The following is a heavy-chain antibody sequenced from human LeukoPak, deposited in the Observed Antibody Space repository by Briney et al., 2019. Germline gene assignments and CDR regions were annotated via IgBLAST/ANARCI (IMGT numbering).Heavy chain of an antibody. CDR2: FDPEDGET. V-gene: IGHV1-24*01. D-gene: IGHD1-26*01. CDR1: GYTLTQLS. CDR3: ATDSGTYFLF. Sequence: ASVKLSCTVSGYTLTQLSMHWVRQAPGKGLEWMGGFDPEDGETIYAQKFQGRVTMTEDTSTDTAYMELNSLRSDDTAMYYCATDSGTYFLFWGQGTLVTVSS. J-gene: IGHJ4*02.